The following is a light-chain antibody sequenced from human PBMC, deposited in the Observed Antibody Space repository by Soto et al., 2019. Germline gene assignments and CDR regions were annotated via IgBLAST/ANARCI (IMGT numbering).Light chain of an antibody. V-gene: IGKV3-15*01. CDR3: QKYNQWPWT. CDR2: EAF. CDR1: QSLGSN. J-gene: IGKJ1*01. Sequence: VVMTQSPATLSVSPGERAVLSCRASQSLGSNLAWYHHKPGQAPRLLLYEAFIRATGIPARFSGDGSGTEFTLTISSLQSEDFGIYYCQKYNQWPWTFGPGTKVDIK.